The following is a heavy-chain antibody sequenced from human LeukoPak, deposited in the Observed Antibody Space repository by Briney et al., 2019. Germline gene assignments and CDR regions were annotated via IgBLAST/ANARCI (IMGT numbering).Heavy chain of an antibody. V-gene: IGHV1-46*01. Sequence: ASVKVSCKASGYTFTSYYMHWVRQAPGQGLEWMGIINPSGGSTSYAQKFQGRVTMTRDMSTSTVYMELSSLRSEDTAVYYCARGLPYDSSGYYHYYYYMDVWGKGTTVTVSS. D-gene: IGHD3-22*01. CDR2: INPSGGST. J-gene: IGHJ6*03. CDR1: GYTFTSYY. CDR3: ARGLPYDSSGYYHYYYYMDV.